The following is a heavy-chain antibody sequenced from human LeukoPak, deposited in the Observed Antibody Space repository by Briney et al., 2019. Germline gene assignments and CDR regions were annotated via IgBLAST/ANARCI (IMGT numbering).Heavy chain of an antibody. CDR3: AKRGEGGGEKFCDY. CDR1: GFTFSHYG. Sequence: GGSLRLSCAASGFTFSHYGMHWVRQAPGKGLEWLTDISSDGRNQYYADSVKGRFTVSKDNPKNTLYLQMNSLRTEDTAVYYCAKRGEGGGEKFCDYWGQGTLVTVSS. D-gene: IGHD3-16*01. V-gene: IGHV3-30*18. J-gene: IGHJ4*02. CDR2: ISSDGRNQ.